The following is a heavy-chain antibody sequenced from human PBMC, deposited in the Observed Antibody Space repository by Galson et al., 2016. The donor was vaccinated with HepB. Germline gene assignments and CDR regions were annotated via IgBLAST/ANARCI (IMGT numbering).Heavy chain of an antibody. J-gene: IGHJ4*02. Sequence: SLRLSCAASGFTFSYSWMCWVRQAPGKGLEWVGRIKSRHNGGTTDLAAPVKGRFIVSREDSTSTLHLQMNRLATEDTAVYYCAKEPHFDYWGQGTPVTVSA. CDR2: IKSRHNGGTT. CDR3: AKEPHFDY. CDR1: GFTFSYSW. V-gene: IGHV3-15*01.